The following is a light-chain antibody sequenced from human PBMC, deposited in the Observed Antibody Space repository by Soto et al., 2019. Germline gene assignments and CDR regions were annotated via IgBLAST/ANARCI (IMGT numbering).Light chain of an antibody. Sequence: DIVMTQSPDSLAVSLGERATINCKSSQSVLYSSNNKNYLAWYQQKPGQPPQLLIYWASTRESGVPDRFSGSGSETDFTLTISSLQSEDVAVYYCQQYYSNPYTFGQGTKLEIK. CDR3: QQYYSNPYT. CDR2: WAS. V-gene: IGKV4-1*01. J-gene: IGKJ2*01. CDR1: QSVLYSSNNKNY.